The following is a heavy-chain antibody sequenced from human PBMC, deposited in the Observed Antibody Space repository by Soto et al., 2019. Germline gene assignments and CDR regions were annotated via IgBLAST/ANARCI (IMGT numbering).Heavy chain of an antibody. D-gene: IGHD2-15*01. CDR1: GYTFINFF. V-gene: IGHV1-46*01. CDR2: INLSGGAT. J-gene: IGHJ3*02. Sequence: ASVKVSCKASGYTFINFFIHWVRQAPGQGLEWVGIINLSGGATTYPQKFQGRVTMTRDTSTSTVYMDVSSLRFDDTAVYYCARSHCSGGSCYLGAFDIWGQGTMVTVSS. CDR3: ARSHCSGGSCYLGAFDI.